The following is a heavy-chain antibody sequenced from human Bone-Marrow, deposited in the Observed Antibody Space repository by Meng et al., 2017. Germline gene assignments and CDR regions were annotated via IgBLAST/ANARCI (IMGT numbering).Heavy chain of an antibody. CDR2: ISAYNGNT. D-gene: IGHD6-19*01. Sequence: ASVKVSCKASGYTFTSYGISWVRQAPGQGLEWMGWISAYNGNTNYAQKLQGRVTMTTDTSTSTAYMELRSLRSDDTAVYYCARESPWLGGKNLNWFDPWSQGTLVTVSS. J-gene: IGHJ5*02. CDR3: ARESPWLGGKNLNWFDP. V-gene: IGHV1-18*01. CDR1: GYTFTSYG.